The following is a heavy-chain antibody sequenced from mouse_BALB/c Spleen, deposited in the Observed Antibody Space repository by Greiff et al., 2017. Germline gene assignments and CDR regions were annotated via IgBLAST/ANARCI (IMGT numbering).Heavy chain of an antibody. CDR3: ARWGRDAMDY. Sequence: QVQLQQSGAELVRPGSSVKISCKASGYAFSSYWMNWVKQRPGQGLDWIGYINPYNDYTSYNQKFKGKATLTVDKSSSTAYMELSSLTSEDSAVYYCARWGRDAMDYWGQGTSVTVSS. J-gene: IGHJ4*01. CDR1: GYAFSSYW. D-gene: IGHD3-3*01. CDR2: INPYNDYT. V-gene: IGHV1-80*01.